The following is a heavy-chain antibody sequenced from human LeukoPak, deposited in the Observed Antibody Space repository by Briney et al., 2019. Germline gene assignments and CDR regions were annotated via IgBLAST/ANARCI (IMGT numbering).Heavy chain of an antibody. D-gene: IGHD6-19*01. J-gene: IGHJ4*02. CDR2: ISWNSGSI. CDR1: GFTFDGYA. V-gene: IGHV3-9*01. Sequence: GGSLSLSCAASGFTFDGYALHWVRQAPGKGLEWVSGISWNSGSIGYADSVKGRFTISRENAKKSLYLQMSGLRADDAVLLCCSKAQRYSSGWLPEYYLDYWGKGPLVRVSS. CDR3: SKAQRYSSGWLPEYYLDY.